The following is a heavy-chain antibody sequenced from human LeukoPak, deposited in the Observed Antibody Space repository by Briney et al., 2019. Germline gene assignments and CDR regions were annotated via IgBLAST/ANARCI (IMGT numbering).Heavy chain of an antibody. D-gene: IGHD3-22*01. V-gene: IGHV1-24*01. J-gene: IGHJ3*02. CDR3: ATDIYDSSGYPAFDI. CDR1: GGTFSSYA. Sequence: ASVKVSCKASGGTFSSYAISWVRQAPGQGLEWMGGFDPEDGETIYAQKFQGRVTMTEDTSTDTAYMELSSLRSEDTAVYYCATDIYDSSGYPAFDIWGQGTMVTVSS. CDR2: FDPEDGET.